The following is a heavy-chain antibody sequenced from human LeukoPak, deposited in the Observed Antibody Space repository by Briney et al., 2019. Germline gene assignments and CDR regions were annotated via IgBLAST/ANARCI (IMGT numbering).Heavy chain of an antibody. Sequence: GRSLRLSCAASGFTFSSYSMNWVRQAPGKGLEWVSYISSSSSTIYYADSVKGRFTISRDNAKNSLYLQMNSLRAEDTAVYYCARDRVREAFDYWGQGTLVTVSS. CDR2: ISSSSSTI. J-gene: IGHJ4*02. V-gene: IGHV3-48*01. CDR3: ARDRVREAFDY. D-gene: IGHD2-2*01. CDR1: GFTFSSYS.